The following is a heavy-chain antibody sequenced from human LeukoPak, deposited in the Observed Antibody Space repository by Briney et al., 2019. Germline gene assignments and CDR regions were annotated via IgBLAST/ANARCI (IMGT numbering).Heavy chain of an antibody. CDR3: ARDRYCGGDCTPGAFDI. Sequence: SETLSLTCAVYGGSFSGYYWSWIRQPPGKGLEWIGEINHSGSPNYNPSLKSRVTISIDTSKNQFSLKLSSVTAADTAVYYCARDRYCGGDCTPGAFDIWGQGTMVTVSS. V-gene: IGHV4-34*01. CDR1: GGSFSGYY. CDR2: INHSGSP. J-gene: IGHJ3*02. D-gene: IGHD2-21*02.